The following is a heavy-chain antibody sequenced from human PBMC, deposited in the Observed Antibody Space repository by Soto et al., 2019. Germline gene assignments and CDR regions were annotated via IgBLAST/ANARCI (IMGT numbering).Heavy chain of an antibody. Sequence: ASVKVSCKASGYTFTSYGFTWVRQAPGQGLEWMGWISAYNGNTNYAQKLQGRVTMTTDTSTSTAYMELRSLRSDDTAVYYCARGGHCTNAVCYTRHHAFHIWGQRTKVIVSS. D-gene: IGHD2-8*01. J-gene: IGHJ3*02. CDR2: ISAYNGNT. CDR3: ARGGHCTNAVCYTRHHAFHI. CDR1: GYTFTSYG. V-gene: IGHV1-18*04.